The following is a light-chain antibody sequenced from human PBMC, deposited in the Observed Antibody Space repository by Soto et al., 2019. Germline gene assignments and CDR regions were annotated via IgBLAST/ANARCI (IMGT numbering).Light chain of an antibody. Sequence: DIQMAQSPSSLSASIGDRVTITCRASQGISEYLAWYQQRPGNAPNLLIYGASILQSGVPSRFSGSGSGTHFTLTISSLQPEDVATSYCHSYNSIPRTFGQGTTVEIK. V-gene: IGKV1-27*01. CDR2: GAS. CDR1: QGISEY. CDR3: HSYNSIPRT. J-gene: IGKJ1*01.